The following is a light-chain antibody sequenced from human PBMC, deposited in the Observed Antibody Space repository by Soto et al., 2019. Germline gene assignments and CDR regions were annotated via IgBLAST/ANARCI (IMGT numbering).Light chain of an antibody. CDR1: KLGYRC. J-gene: IGLJ1*01. CDR2: QDN. V-gene: IGLV3-1*01. CDR3: QAWDSSTYYV. Sequence: SYELTQPPSLSVSPGQTASITCSGAKLGYRCAYWDQQKQGRSPVLVIYQDNNRPSGIPERFSGSNSGNTATLNISGTQAMDEADYYCQAWDSSTYYVFGPGTKLTVL.